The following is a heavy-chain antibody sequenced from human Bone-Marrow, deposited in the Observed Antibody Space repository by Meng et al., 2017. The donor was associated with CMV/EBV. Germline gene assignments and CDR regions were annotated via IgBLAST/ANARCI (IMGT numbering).Heavy chain of an antibody. Sequence: GESLKISCAASGFTFSNYWMHWVRQVPGQGLVWVSRINSEGTSRSYAGSVKGRFTTSRDNAENTLYLHMNSLRVDDTAVYYCARESYTDAFDIWGQGIMVTGSS. CDR1: GFTFSNYW. J-gene: IGHJ3*02. D-gene: IGHD3-16*01. CDR2: INSEGTSR. CDR3: ARESYTDAFDI. V-gene: IGHV3-74*01.